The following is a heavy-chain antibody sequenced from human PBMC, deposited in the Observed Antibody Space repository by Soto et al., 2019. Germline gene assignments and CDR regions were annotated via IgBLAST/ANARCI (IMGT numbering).Heavy chain of an antibody. CDR3: ARVGGNTAMAN. CDR1: GGSLNNGGYS. V-gene: IGHV4-30-2*01. D-gene: IGHD5-18*01. J-gene: IGHJ4*02. Sequence: SETLSLTCAVSGGSLNNGGYSWGWVRRPPGKGLEYIASIYYSGSTYYNPSLKSRVTISLDRSKNQFSLNLNSVTAADTAVYYCARVGGNTAMANWGQGTLVTVSS. CDR2: IYYSGST.